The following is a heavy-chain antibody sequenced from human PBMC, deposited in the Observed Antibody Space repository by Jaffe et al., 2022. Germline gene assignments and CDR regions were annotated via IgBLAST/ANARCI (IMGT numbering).Heavy chain of an antibody. J-gene: IGHJ4*02. D-gene: IGHD1-1*01. CDR3: ARTGLFDN. V-gene: IGHV1-2*02. CDR2: INPNTGGT. Sequence: QVQLVQSGAEVKKPGASVKVSCKASGYTFTDYSIQWVRQAPGQGLEWMGGINPNTGGTNSAQKFQGRVTMTRDTSISTAYLELTGLTSDDTAVYYCARTGLFDNWGQGSLVTVSS. CDR1: GYTFTDYS.